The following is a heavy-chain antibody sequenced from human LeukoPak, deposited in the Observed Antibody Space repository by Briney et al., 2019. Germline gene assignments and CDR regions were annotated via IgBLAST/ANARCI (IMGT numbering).Heavy chain of an antibody. V-gene: IGHV1-69*13. CDR3: AGYYYGSGGGFDY. CDR1: GGTFSSYA. Sequence: SVKVSCKASGGTFSSYAISWVRQAPGQGLEWMGGIIPIFGTANYAQKFQGRVTITADESTSTAYMELSSLRSEDTAVYYCAGYYYGSGGGFDYWGQGTLVTVSS. CDR2: IIPIFGTA. D-gene: IGHD3-10*01. J-gene: IGHJ4*02.